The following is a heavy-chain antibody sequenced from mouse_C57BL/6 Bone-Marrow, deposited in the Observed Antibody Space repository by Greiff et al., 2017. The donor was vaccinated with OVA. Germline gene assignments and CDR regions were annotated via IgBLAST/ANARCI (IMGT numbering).Heavy chain of an antibody. CDR1: GYTFTSYW. V-gene: IGHV1-69*01. CDR3: ARDWAYAMDY. J-gene: IGHJ4*01. D-gene: IGHD4-1*01. Sequence: QVQLQQPGAELVMPGASVKLSCKASGYTFTSYWMHWVKQRPGPGLEWIGELDPSDSYTNYNQKFKGKSTLTVDKSSSTAYMQLSSLTSEDSAVYYCARDWAYAMDYWGQGTSVTVSS. CDR2: LDPSDSYT.